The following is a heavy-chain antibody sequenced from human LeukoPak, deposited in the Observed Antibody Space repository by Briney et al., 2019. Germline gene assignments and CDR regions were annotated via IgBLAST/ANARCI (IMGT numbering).Heavy chain of an antibody. J-gene: IGHJ6*02. CDR3: ARDSRRIAGSYYYGMDV. Sequence: GSLRLSCAASGFTFSSYSMNWVRQAPGKGLEWVSYISSSSGTIYYADSVKGRFTISRDNAKNSLYLQMNSLRDEDTAVYYCARDSRRIAGSYYYGMDVWGQGTTVTVSS. D-gene: IGHD6-13*01. CDR2: ISSSSGTI. CDR1: GFTFSSYS. V-gene: IGHV3-48*02.